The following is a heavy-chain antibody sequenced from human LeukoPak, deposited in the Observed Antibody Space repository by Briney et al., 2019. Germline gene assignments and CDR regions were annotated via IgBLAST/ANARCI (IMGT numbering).Heavy chain of an antibody. D-gene: IGHD2-2*03. CDR2: IDPSDSYT. J-gene: IGHJ5*02. CDR1: GYSFTSYW. CDR3: ARLSGGYCSSTSCYVGWFDP. Sequence: GESLKISCKGSGYSFTSYWISWVRQMPGKGLEWMGRIDPSDSYTNYSPSFQGHVTISADKSISTAYLQWSSPKASDTAMYYCARLSGGYCSSTSCYVGWFDPWGQGTLVTVSS. V-gene: IGHV5-10-1*01.